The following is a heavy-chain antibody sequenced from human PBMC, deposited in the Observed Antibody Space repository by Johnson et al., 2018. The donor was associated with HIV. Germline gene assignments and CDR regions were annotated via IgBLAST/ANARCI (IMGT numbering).Heavy chain of an antibody. J-gene: IGHJ3*02. CDR3: ARAPGGSPRAAFDI. V-gene: IGHV3-66*01. CDR2: IYSGGST. D-gene: IGHD2-15*01. CDR1: GFTVSSNY. Sequence: VQLVESGGGLVQPGGSLRLSCAASGFTVSSNYMSWVRQAPGKGLEWVSVIYSGGSTYYSDSVKGRFTISRDNAKNSLYLQMNSLRPEDTALYYCARAPGGSPRAAFDIWGQGTMVTVSS.